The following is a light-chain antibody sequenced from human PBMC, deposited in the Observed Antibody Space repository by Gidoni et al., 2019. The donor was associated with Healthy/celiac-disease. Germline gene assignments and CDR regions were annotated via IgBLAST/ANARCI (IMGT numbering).Light chain of an antibody. CDR1: QSVLYSSNNKNY. CDR2: WAS. J-gene: IGKJ4*01. CDR3: QQYYSTFPT. Sequence: DIVMTQSPDSLAVSLGERATINCKSSQSVLYSSNNKNYLAWYQQKPGQPPKLLIYWASTRESGVPDRFSGSGSGTDFTLTISSLQAEDVAVYYCQQYYSTFPTFGGXTKVEIK. V-gene: IGKV4-1*01.